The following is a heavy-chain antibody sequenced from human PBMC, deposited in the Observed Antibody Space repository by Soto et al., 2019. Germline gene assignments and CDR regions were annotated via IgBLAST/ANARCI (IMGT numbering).Heavy chain of an antibody. CDR2: IIPFIGTA. J-gene: IGHJ6*02. D-gene: IGHD4-17*01. CDR3: ARVVMTTGPASYYYGMDV. V-gene: IGHV1-69*11. Sequence: ASVKVSCKASGGTFSSYAISWVRQAPGQGLEWMGRIIPFIGTANYAQKFQGRVTINADESTSTAYMELTSLRSEDTAVYYCARVVMTTGPASYYYGMDVWGQGTTVTVSS. CDR1: GGTFSSYA.